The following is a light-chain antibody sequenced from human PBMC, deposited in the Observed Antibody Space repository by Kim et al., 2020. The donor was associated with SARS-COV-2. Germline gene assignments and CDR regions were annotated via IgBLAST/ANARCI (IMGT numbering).Light chain of an antibody. CDR3: QAWDSARV. CDR2: QDT. Sequence: VSVSPGQTATVTCSGDKLGDKFVCWYQQKSGQSPVLIIYQDTKRPSGIPERFSGSNSGNTATLTISGTQAMDEADYYCQAWDSARVFGGGTKLTVL. V-gene: IGLV3-1*01. CDR1: KLGDKF. J-gene: IGLJ2*01.